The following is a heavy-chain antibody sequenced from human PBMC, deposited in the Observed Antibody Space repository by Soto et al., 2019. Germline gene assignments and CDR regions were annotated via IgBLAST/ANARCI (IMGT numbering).Heavy chain of an antibody. CDR1: GDISPRYG. Sequence: QVQLVQSGPEVKKPGALVKVPCKASGDISPRYGISWVRQAPGQGLEWLGWINCYNGVTNYAQSLQGRVTLTTDSSPSTAYMEVRSLRFDDTAVYYCAGANVNYGTFHMWGQGPLVTVS. CDR3: AGANVNYGTFHM. CDR2: INCYNGVT. V-gene: IGHV1-18*01. D-gene: IGHD4-17*01. J-gene: IGHJ4*02.